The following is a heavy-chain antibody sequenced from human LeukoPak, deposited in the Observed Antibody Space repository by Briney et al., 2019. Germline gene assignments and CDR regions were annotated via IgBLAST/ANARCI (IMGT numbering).Heavy chain of an antibody. V-gene: IGHV3-21*01. D-gene: IGHD3-9*01. Sequence: PGGSLRLSCAASGFTFSSYSMNWVRQAPGKGLEWVSSISSSSSYIYYADSVKGRFTISRDNAKNSLYLQMNSLRAEDTAVYYCARAPRALYFDWFIFDYWGQGTLVTVSS. CDR2: ISSSSSYI. CDR1: GFTFSSYS. CDR3: ARAPRALYFDWFIFDY. J-gene: IGHJ4*02.